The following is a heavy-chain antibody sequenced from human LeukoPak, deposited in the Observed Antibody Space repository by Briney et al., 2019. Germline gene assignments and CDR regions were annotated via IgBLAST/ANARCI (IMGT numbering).Heavy chain of an antibody. J-gene: IGHJ4*02. D-gene: IGHD3-22*01. CDR3: AKRADSSAHSFDY. V-gene: IGHV3-23*01. CDR1: GFTFSSYA. Sequence: GGTLRLSCAASGFTFSSYAMSWVRQAPRQGLEWLSAISDSGGSPYYADSVKGRFTISRDNAKNSLYLQMDSLRVEDTAVYYCAKRADSSAHSFDYWGQGTLVTVSS. CDR2: ISDSGGSP.